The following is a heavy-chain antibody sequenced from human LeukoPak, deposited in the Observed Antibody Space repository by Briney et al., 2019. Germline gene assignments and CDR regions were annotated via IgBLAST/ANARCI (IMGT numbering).Heavy chain of an antibody. D-gene: IGHD2-2*01. V-gene: IGHV1-8*01. CDR2: MNPNSGNT. Sequence: ASVKVSCKASGYTFTSYDINWVRQATGQGLEWMGWMNPNSGNTGYAQKFQGRVTMTRNTSISTAYMELSSVRSEDTAVYYCARVVWDIVVVPAAWFDPWGQGTLVTVSS. CDR3: ARVVWDIVVVPAAWFDP. CDR1: GYTFTSYD. J-gene: IGHJ5*02.